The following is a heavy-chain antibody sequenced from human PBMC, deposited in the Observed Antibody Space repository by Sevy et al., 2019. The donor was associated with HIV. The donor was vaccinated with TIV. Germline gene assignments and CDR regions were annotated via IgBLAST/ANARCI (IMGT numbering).Heavy chain of an antibody. D-gene: IGHD2-15*01. CDR2: ISYDGSNK. V-gene: IGHV3-30-3*01. Sequence: GGSLRLSCAASGFTFSSYAMHWVRQAPGKGLEWVAVISYDGSNKYYADSVKGRFTISRDNSKNTLYLQMNSLRVEDTTEYYWATSCSVGSCYSAWFDPWGQGTLVTVSS. CDR3: ATSCSVGSCYSAWFDP. CDR1: GFTFSSYA. J-gene: IGHJ5*02.